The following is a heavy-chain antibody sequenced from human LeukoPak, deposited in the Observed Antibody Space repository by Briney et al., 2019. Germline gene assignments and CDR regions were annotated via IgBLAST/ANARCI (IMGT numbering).Heavy chain of an antibody. CDR2: ITPYNGDR. Sequence: ASVKVSCKASGYTFAVHCIHWVRQAPGQGLEWMASITPYNGDRSSAQWVQDRVTMTLDTSISTAYMELSRLTFDDTAVYYCASDCDGCQGVFDIWGQGTMVSVSS. CDR3: ASDCDGCQGVFDI. J-gene: IGHJ3*02. D-gene: IGHD2-21*01. CDR1: GYTFAVHC. V-gene: IGHV1-2*02.